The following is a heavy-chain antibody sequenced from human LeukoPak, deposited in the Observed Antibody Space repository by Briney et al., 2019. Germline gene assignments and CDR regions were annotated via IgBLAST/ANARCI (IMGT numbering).Heavy chain of an antibody. CDR1: GYSFTAYY. CDR3: ARDRSPAPGRSYGRGHFDY. Sequence: GASVKVSCKASGYSFTAYYMHWGRQAPGQGLEWMGWINPNSGGTNYAQTFQGRVNMTRDTSISTAYMELSRLRSDDTAVYYCARDRSPAPGRSYGRGHFDYWGQGTLVTVSS. V-gene: IGHV1-2*02. CDR2: INPNSGGT. D-gene: IGHD5-18*01. J-gene: IGHJ4*02.